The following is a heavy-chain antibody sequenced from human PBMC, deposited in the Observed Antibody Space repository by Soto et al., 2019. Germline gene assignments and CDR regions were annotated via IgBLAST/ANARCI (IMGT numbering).Heavy chain of an antibody. CDR3: ARGRDGYNYDYFDY. J-gene: IGHJ4*02. CDR2: IIPIFGTA. Sequence: QVQLVQSGAEVKKPGSSVKVSCKASGGTFSSYAISWVRQAPGQGLEWMGGIIPIFGTANYAQKFQGRVTXXAXEFXSTAYMELSSLRSEDTAVYYCARGRDGYNYDYFDYWGQGTLVTVSS. D-gene: IGHD5-12*01. V-gene: IGHV1-69*12. CDR1: GGTFSSYA.